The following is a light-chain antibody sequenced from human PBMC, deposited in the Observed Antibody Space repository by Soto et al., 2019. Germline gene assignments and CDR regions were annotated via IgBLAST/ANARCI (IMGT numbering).Light chain of an antibody. J-gene: IGKJ1*01. Sequence: EIVLTQSPGTLSLSPGERATLSCRASQTISNTFLAWYQQRPGQAPRLLIYGASGRAAGIPDRFSGSGSGTVFTLTINILEPDDFAVYYCHQYGNSPQTFGQGTKVDIK. CDR2: GAS. V-gene: IGKV3-20*01. CDR1: QTISNTF. CDR3: HQYGNSPQT.